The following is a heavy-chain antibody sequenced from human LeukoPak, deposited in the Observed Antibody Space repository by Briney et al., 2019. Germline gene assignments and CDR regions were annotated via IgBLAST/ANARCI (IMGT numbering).Heavy chain of an antibody. V-gene: IGHV4-4*07. CDR2: IYSSGST. Sequence: SETLSLTCTVSGGSISSYYWSWIRQPAGKGLEWIGRIYSSGSTNYNPSLKSRVTMSVDTSKNQSSLKLSSVTAADTAVYYCARESGGYSSGWYYFDYWGQGTLVTVSS. J-gene: IGHJ4*02. D-gene: IGHD6-19*01. CDR3: ARESGGYSSGWYYFDY. CDR1: GGSISSYY.